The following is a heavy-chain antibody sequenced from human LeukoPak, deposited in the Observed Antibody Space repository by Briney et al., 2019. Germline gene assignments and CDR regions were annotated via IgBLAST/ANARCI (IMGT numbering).Heavy chain of an antibody. CDR3: ARESGQLVTVGNWFDP. Sequence: SVKVSCKASGGTFSSYAISWVRQAPGQGLEWMGGIIPIFGTANYAQKFQGRITITTDESTSTAYMELSSLRSEDTAVYYCARESGQLVTVGNWFDPWGQGTLVTVSS. D-gene: IGHD6-6*01. V-gene: IGHV1-69*05. CDR1: GGTFSSYA. J-gene: IGHJ5*02. CDR2: IIPIFGTA.